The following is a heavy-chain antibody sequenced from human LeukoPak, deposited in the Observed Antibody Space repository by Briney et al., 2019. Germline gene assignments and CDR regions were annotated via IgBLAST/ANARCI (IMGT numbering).Heavy chain of an antibody. J-gene: IGHJ4*02. D-gene: IGHD3-3*01. V-gene: IGHV4-59*13. CDR1: GGSISSYY. CDR3: ARAYDFWSGFNY. Sequence: PSETLSLTCTVSGGSISSYYWSWIRQLPGKGLEWIGYIYYSGSTNYNPSLKSRVTISVDTSKNQFSLKLSSVTAADTAVYYCARAYDFWSGFNYWGQGTLVTVSS. CDR2: IYYSGST.